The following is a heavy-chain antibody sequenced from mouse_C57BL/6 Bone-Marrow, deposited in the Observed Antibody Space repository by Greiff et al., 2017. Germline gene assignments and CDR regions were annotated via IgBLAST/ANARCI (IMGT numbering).Heavy chain of an antibody. D-gene: IGHD2-5*01. CDR3: AIPYYSNYWYFDV. CDR2: IYPGSGST. Sequence: QVQLQQPGAELVKPGASVKMSCKASGYTFTSYWITWVKQRPGQGLEWIGDIYPGSGSTNYNEKFKSKATLTVDTSSSTASMQLSSLTSEDSAVYCCAIPYYSNYWYFDVWGTGTTVTVSA. J-gene: IGHJ1*03. V-gene: IGHV1-55*01. CDR1: GYTFTSYW.